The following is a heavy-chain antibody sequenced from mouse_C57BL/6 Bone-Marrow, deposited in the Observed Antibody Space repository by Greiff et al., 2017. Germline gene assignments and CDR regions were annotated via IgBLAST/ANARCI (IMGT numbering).Heavy chain of an antibody. CDR3: ARPSSYGISYGFAY. V-gene: IGHV2-2*01. CDR2: IWSGGST. D-gene: IGHD1-1*01. J-gene: IGHJ3*01. CDR1: GFSFTSYG. Sequence: QVQLQQSGPGLVQPSPCLSITCTVSGFSFTSYGVHWVRQSPGKGLEWLGVIWSGGSTNYNAAFISRLSISKDNSKSQVFFKMNSLHADDSAIYYCARPSSYGISYGFAYWCQGTRVTVSA.